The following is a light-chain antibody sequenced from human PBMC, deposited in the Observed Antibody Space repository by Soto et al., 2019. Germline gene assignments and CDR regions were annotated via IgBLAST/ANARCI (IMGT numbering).Light chain of an antibody. CDR1: SSNIGSNT. CDR3: AAWDDSLNAVV. J-gene: IGLJ2*01. CDR2: SNN. Sequence: QSALTQPPSASGTPGQRVTISCSGSSSNIGSNTVNWYQQLPGTAPKLLIYSNNQRPSGVPDRFSGSKSGTSASLAISGLQSEDEADYYCAAWDDSLNAVVFGGWTKLTVL. V-gene: IGLV1-44*01.